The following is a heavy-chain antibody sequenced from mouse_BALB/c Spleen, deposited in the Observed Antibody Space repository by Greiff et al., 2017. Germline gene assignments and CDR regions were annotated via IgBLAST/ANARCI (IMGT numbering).Heavy chain of an antibody. J-gene: IGHJ2*01. CDR1: GFTFSSYA. CDR3: ARDTGTGFDY. CDR2: ISSGGSYT. V-gene: IGHV5-9-4*01. D-gene: IGHD4-1*01. Sequence: EVKLVESGGGLVKPGGSLKLSCAASGFTFSSYAMSWVRQSPEKRLEWVAEISSGGSYTYYPDTVPGRFTISRDNAKNTLYLEMSSLRSEDTAMYYCARDTGTGFDYWGQGTTLTVSS.